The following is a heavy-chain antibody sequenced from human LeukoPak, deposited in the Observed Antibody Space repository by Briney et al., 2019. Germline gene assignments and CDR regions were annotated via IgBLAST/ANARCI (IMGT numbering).Heavy chain of an antibody. D-gene: IGHD3-22*01. V-gene: IGHV4-39*01. Sequence: SETLSLTCTVSGGSISSSSYYWGWIRQPPGKGLESIGSIYYSGTTYCNPSLKSRVTISIDTSKDQFSLKLSSVTAADTAVYYCARQSGYYYDSSGLPFDYWGQGTLVTVSS. J-gene: IGHJ4*02. CDR2: IYYSGTT. CDR1: GGSISSSSYY. CDR3: ARQSGYYYDSSGLPFDY.